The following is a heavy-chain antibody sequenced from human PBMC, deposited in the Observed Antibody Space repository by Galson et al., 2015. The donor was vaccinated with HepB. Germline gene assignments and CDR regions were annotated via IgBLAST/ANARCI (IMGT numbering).Heavy chain of an antibody. CDR3: ARVARYCGGASCYGWFDP. Sequence: SLILSCAASGFIFSNYWMHWVRQTPGKGPVWISRINTDGTFLSYADSVKGRFTISRDNAKNTLYLQMNSLRAEDTAVYYCARVARYCGGASCYGWFDPCGQGTQVTVSS. V-gene: IGHV3-74*01. CDR2: INTDGTFL. CDR1: GFIFSNYW. J-gene: IGHJ5*02. D-gene: IGHD2-2*01.